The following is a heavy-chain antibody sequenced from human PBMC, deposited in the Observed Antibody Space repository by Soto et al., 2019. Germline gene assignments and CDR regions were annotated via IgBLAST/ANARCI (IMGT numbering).Heavy chain of an antibody. CDR2: IYYSGST. CDR3: ARLSYDSSGYYYYFDY. V-gene: IGHV4-59*08. CDR1: GGSISTYY. J-gene: IGHJ4*02. Sequence: QVQLQESGPGLVKPSETLSLTCTVSGGSISTYYWSWIRQPPGKGLEWIGTIYYSGSTNYNPSLKSRVTVSXXTXKXXISLKLSSVTAADTAVYHCARLSYDSSGYYYYFDYWGQGTLVTVSS. D-gene: IGHD3-22*01.